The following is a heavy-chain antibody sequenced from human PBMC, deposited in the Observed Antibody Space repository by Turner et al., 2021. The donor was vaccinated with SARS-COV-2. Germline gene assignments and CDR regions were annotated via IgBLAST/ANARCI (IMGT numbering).Heavy chain of an antibody. D-gene: IGHD3-10*01. CDR2: IYYSGST. CDR3: ASQEALVPSCYYYYYGMDV. Sequence: QLQLQESGPGLVKPSETLSLTCTVSGGSISSSSYYWGWIRQPPGKGLEWIGSIYYSGSTYYNPSLKSRVTISVDTSKNQFSLKLSSVTAADTAVYYCASQEALVPSCYYYYYGMDVWGQGTTVTVSS. J-gene: IGHJ6*02. CDR1: GGSISSSSYY. V-gene: IGHV4-39*01.